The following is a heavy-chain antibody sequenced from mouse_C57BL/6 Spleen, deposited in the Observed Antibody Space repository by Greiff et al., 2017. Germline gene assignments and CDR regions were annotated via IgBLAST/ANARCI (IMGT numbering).Heavy chain of an antibody. CDR2: IDPSDSYT. D-gene: IGHD1-1*01. V-gene: IGHV1-69*01. J-gene: IGHJ4*01. Sequence: QVQLKQPGAELVMPGASVKLSCKASGYTFTSYWMHWVKQRPGQGLEWIGEIDPSDSYTNYNQKFKGKSTLTVDKSSSTAYMQLSSLTSEDSAVYYCAQSYYGSSYNAMDYWGQGTSVTVSS. CDR1: GYTFTSYW. CDR3: AQSYYGSSYNAMDY.